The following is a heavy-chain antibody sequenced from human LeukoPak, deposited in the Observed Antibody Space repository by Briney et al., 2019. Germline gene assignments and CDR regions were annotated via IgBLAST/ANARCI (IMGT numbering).Heavy chain of an antibody. CDR2: IYYSGST. D-gene: IGHD2-2*01. CDR3: ARNLGYCGTTGCYWFDP. Sequence: SETLSLTCTVSGGSISSYYWSWIRQPPGKGLEWIGYIYYSGSTNYNPSLESRVTISVDTSKDQFSLNLSSVTAADTAVYYCARNLGYCGTTGCYWFDPWGQGTLVTVSS. CDR1: GGSISSYY. J-gene: IGHJ5*02. V-gene: IGHV4-59*01.